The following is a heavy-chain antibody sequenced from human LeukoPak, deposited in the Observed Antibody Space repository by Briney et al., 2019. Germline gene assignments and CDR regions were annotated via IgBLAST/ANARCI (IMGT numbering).Heavy chain of an antibody. CDR3: AKPSVSGTGRSWFDA. D-gene: IGHD6-19*01. CDR2: ISGSGGNT. J-gene: IGHJ5*02. Sequence: GGSLRLSCAASGFTFSSYSMTWVRLAPGKGLEWVSVISGSGGNTVYADSVKGRSTISRDNSKNTLYLQMNSLRAEDTAVYYCAKPSVSGTGRSWFDAWGQGTLVTVSS. CDR1: GFTFSSYS. V-gene: IGHV3-23*01.